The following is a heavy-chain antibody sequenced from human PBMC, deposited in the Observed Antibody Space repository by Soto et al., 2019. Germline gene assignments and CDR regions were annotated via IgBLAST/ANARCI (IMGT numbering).Heavy chain of an antibody. V-gene: IGHV4-59*01. Sequence: SETLSLTCTVSGGSISSYYWSWIRQPPGKGLEWIGYIYYSGSTNYNPSLKSRVTISVDTSKNQFSLKLSSVTAADTAVYYCASSAGTFSEYFQHWGQGTLVTVSS. J-gene: IGHJ1*01. CDR2: IYYSGST. D-gene: IGHD6-13*01. CDR1: GGSISSYY. CDR3: ASSAGTFSEYFQH.